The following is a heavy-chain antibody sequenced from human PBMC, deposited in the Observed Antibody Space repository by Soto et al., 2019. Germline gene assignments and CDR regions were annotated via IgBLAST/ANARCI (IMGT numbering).Heavy chain of an antibody. V-gene: IGHV4-59*01. CDR2: IYYSGST. CDR1: GVSISSYY. Sequence: PSETLSLTCTVSGVSISSYYWSWIRQPPGKGLEWIGYIYYSGSTNYNPSLKSRVTISVDTSKNQFSLKLSSVTAADTAVYYCARDMEYWGQGTLVTVSS. J-gene: IGHJ4*02. D-gene: IGHD3-3*01. CDR3: ARDMEY.